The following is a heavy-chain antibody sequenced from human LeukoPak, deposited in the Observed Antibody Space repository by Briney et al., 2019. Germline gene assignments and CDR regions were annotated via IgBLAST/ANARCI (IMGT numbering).Heavy chain of an antibody. CDR2: ISSSGSYI. Sequence: PGGSLRLSCAASGFAVSSNYMTWVRQAPGKGLEWVSSISSSGSYIYYADSVKGRFTISRDNAKNSLHLQMNSLRAEDTAVYYCARGSGVQVWSSLDYWGQGTLVTVSS. CDR1: GFAVSSNY. V-gene: IGHV3-21*01. D-gene: IGHD5-18*01. CDR3: ARGSGVQVWSSLDY. J-gene: IGHJ4*02.